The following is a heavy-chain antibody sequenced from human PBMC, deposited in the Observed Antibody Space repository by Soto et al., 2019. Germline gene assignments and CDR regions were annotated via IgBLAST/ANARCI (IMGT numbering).Heavy chain of an antibody. J-gene: IGHJ5*02. CDR2: IYNSGIT. CDR1: GGSISSGDYS. CDR3: ARGATVFGLVSRFWFDP. V-gene: IGHV4-30-4*01. Sequence: SETLSLTCTVSGGSISSGDYSWSWVRQSPGKGLEWIGHIYNSGITYYNPSLKSRVVISIDTSRNQFSLRLNSLTAADRAVYFCARGATVFGLVSRFWFDPWGQGTVVTVSS. D-gene: IGHD3-3*01.